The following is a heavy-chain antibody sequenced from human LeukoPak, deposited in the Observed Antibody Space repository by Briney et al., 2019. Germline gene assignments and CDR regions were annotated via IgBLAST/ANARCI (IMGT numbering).Heavy chain of an antibody. CDR1: GGSISSSNW. CDR2: INHSGST. Sequence: SETLSLTCAVSGGSISSSNWWSWVRQPPGKGLEWIGEINHSGSTNYNPSLKSRVTISVDTSKNQFSLKLSSVTAADTAAYYCARRNLGYCSGGSCYSFYYFDYWGQGTLVTVSS. CDR3: ARRNLGYCSGGSCYSFYYFDY. D-gene: IGHD2-15*01. V-gene: IGHV4-4*02. J-gene: IGHJ4*02.